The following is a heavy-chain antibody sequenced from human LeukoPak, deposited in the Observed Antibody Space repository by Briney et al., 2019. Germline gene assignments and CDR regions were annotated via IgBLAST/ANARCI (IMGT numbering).Heavy chain of an antibody. CDR1: GNTFTSYG. V-gene: IGHV1-18*01. D-gene: IGHD2-15*01. Sequence: ASVKISCKASGNTFTSYGISWVRQAPGQGLEWMGWISAYIGNTNYAQKLQGRVTMTTDTSTSTAYMELRSLRSDDTAVYYCARDPTDIVVVVAATSWAFDIWGQGTMVTVSS. J-gene: IGHJ3*02. CDR2: ISAYIGNT. CDR3: ARDPTDIVVVVAATSWAFDI.